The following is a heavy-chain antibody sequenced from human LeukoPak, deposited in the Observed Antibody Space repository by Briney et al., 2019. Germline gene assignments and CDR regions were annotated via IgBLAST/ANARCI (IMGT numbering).Heavy chain of an antibody. CDR2: INHSGST. V-gene: IGHV4-4*02. D-gene: IGHD6-19*01. Sequence: PSGTLSLSCSVSIGSITSSKWWSWIRKPPGKGLEWIGEINHSGSTNYNPSLKSRVTILVDTSKNQFSLKLSSVTAADTAVYYCARFGSGWHYFDYWGQGTLVTVSS. J-gene: IGHJ4*02. CDR3: ARFGSGWHYFDY. CDR1: IGSITSSKW.